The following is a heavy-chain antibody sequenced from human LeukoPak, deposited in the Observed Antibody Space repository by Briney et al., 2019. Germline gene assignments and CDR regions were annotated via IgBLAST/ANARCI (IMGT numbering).Heavy chain of an antibody. D-gene: IGHD1-26*01. CDR2: ISGSGGST. CDR3: AKDLGGSYPEYYFDY. V-gene: IGHV3-23*01. CDR1: GFTFSSYA. J-gene: IGHJ4*02. Sequence: GGSLRLSRAASGFTFSSYAMSWVRQAPGKGLEWVSAISGSGGSTYYADSVKGRFTISRDNSKNTLYLQMNSLRAEDTAVYYCAKDLGGSYPEYYFDYWGQGTLVTVSS.